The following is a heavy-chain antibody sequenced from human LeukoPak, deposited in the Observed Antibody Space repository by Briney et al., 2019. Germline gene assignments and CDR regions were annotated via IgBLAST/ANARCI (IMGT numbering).Heavy chain of an antibody. CDR1: GGSISSGGYY. CDR2: IYHSGST. Sequence: SQTLSLTCTVSGGSISSGGYYWNRIRQPPGKGLEWIGYIYHSGSTYYNPSLKSRVTISVDTSKNQFSLKLSSVTAADTAVYYCAAVPPRIAAALDYWGQGTLVTVSS. V-gene: IGHV4-30-2*01. CDR3: AAVPPRIAAALDY. J-gene: IGHJ4*02. D-gene: IGHD6-13*01.